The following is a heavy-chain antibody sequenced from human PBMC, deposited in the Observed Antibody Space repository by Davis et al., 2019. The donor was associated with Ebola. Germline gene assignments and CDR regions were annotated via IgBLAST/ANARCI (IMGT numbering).Heavy chain of an antibody. V-gene: IGHV3-7*03. CDR1: GFTFSSYA. CDR3: ARDYIVFDY. Sequence: GGSLRLSCAASGFTFSSYAMSWVRQAPGKGLEWVANIKQDGSEKYYVDSVKGRFTISRDNAKNSLYLQMNSLRAEDTAVYYCARDYIVFDYWGQGTPVTVSS. CDR2: IKQDGSEK. J-gene: IGHJ4*02. D-gene: IGHD5-12*01.